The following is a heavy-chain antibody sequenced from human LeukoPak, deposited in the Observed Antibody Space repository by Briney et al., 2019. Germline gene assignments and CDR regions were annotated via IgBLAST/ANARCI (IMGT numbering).Heavy chain of an antibody. V-gene: IGHV4-34*01. CDR2: INHSGST. CDR1: GGSFSGYY. D-gene: IGHD3-22*01. CDR3: ASCYYDSSGYSHSHWFDP. J-gene: IGHJ5*02. Sequence: SETLSLTCAVYGGSFSGYYWSWIRQPPGKGLEWIGEINHSGSTNYNLSLKSRVTISVDTSKNQFSLKLSSVTAADTAVYYCASCYYDSSGYSHSHWFDPWGQGTLVTVSS.